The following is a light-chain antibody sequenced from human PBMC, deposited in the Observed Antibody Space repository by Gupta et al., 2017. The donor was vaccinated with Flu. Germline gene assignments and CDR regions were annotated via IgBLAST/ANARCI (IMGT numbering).Light chain of an antibody. J-gene: IGKJ5*01. CDR2: DAS. Sequence: ATLSLSPGERATLSCRASQGVQNYLAWYQQKPGQAPRLLIYDASNRATGIPARFSGSGSGTDFTLTISSLEPEDFAFYYCQQRKNWPLITFGQGTRLEL. CDR1: QGVQNY. V-gene: IGKV3-11*01. CDR3: QQRKNWPLIT.